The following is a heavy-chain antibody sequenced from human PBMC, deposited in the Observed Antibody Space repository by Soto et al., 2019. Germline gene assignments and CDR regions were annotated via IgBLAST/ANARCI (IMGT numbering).Heavy chain of an antibody. CDR3: AKRLGDFGSGCHPFDF. V-gene: IGHV3-23*01. D-gene: IGHD3-3*01. CDR2: IGGGGGST. Sequence: GGSLRLSCAVSGFTFSSYAMSWVRQAPGKGLEWVSSIGGGGGSTWYEDSVKGRFTISRDNSKSTLYLQMNSLRVEDTAVYYCAKRLGDFGSGCHPFDFWGQGILVTVSS. J-gene: IGHJ4*02. CDR1: GFTFSSYA.